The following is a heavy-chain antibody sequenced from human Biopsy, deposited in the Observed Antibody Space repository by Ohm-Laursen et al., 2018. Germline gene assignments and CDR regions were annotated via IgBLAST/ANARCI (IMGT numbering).Heavy chain of an antibody. V-gene: IGHV1-2*02. CDR1: LYTFTDYN. CDR2: INCKTGAT. Sequence: ASAKVSCKTSLYTFTDYNIHWMPQAPGQGLEWLGYINCKTGATNYAQKFQGTVTMTRDTSISTAYLALGSLRSADTTIYYCARDPLNGHKHFDYWGQGSLVTVSS. J-gene: IGHJ4*02. D-gene: IGHD2-8*01. CDR3: ARDPLNGHKHFDY.